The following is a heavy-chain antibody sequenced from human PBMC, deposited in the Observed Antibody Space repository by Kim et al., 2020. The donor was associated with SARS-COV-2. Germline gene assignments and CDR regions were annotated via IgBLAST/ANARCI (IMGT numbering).Heavy chain of an antibody. CDR2: INHSGST. Sequence: SETLPLTCAVYGGSFSGYYWSWIRQPPGKGLEWIGEINHSGSTNYNPSLKSRVTISVDTSKNQFSLKLSSVTAADTAVYYCARLRRGTYVNYYYYGMDVWGQGTTVTVSS. V-gene: IGHV4-34*01. D-gene: IGHD3-16*01. J-gene: IGHJ6*02. CDR3: ARLRRGTYVNYYYYGMDV. CDR1: GGSFSGYY.